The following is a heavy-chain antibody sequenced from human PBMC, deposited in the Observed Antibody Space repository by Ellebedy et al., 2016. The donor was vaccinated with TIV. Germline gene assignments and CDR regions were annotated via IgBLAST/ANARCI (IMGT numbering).Heavy chain of an antibody. Sequence: AASVKVSCKASGYTFTSYGISWVRQAPGQGLEWMGWISAYDGNTNYAQKLQGRVTMTTDTSTSTAYMELRSLRSEDTAVYFCARAESGGYAWDYWGQGTLVTVSS. CDR3: ARAESGGYAWDY. J-gene: IGHJ4*02. V-gene: IGHV1-18*04. CDR1: GYTFTSYG. CDR2: ISAYDGNT. D-gene: IGHD5-12*01.